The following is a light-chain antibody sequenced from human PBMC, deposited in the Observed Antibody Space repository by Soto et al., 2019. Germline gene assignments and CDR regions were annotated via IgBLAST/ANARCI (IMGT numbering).Light chain of an antibody. CDR2: DND. CDR3: GTWESYLSVGV. V-gene: IGLV1-51*01. CDR1: GSNIGSNS. Sequence: QSVLTQPPSVSAAPGQTVTISCSGGGSNIGSNSVSWYQQVPGTAPKLLLYDNDKRPSGIPDRFSGSKSGTSATLGITGLQTGDEADYYWGTWESYLSVGVFGGGTKLTAL. J-gene: IGLJ2*01.